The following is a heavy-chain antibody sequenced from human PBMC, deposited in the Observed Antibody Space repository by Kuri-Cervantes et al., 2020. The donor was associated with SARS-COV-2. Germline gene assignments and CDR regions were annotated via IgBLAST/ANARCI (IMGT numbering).Heavy chain of an antibody. CDR1: GGSISSHY. Sequence: SETLSLTCTVSGGSISSHYWSWIRQPAGKGLEWIGYIYTSGSTNYNPSLKSRVTISVDTSKNQFSLKLSSVTAADTAVYYCARWNYDFWSGYYYPLIDYWGQGTLVTVSS. V-gene: IGHV4-4*09. CDR2: IYTSGST. J-gene: IGHJ4*02. CDR3: ARWNYDFWSGYYYPLIDY. D-gene: IGHD3-3*01.